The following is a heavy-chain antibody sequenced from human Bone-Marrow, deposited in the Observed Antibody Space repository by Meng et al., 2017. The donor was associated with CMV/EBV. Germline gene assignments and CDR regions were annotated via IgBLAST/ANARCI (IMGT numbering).Heavy chain of an antibody. J-gene: IGHJ3*02. D-gene: IGHD3-10*01. V-gene: IGHV3-74*01. CDR1: GFTFSSYW. CDR2: IYSDGIST. Sequence: GESLKISCAASGFTFSSYWMSWVRQAPGKGLVWLSRIYSDGISTRYADSVKGRFTISRDNSKNTLYLQMNGLRAEDTALYYCAREPGRGAFDIWGQGTMVTVSS. CDR3: AREPGRGAFDI.